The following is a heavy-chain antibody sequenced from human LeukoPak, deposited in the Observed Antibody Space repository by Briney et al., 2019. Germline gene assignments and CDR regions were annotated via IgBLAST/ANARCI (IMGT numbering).Heavy chain of an antibody. CDR1: GGTFSSYA. J-gene: IGHJ4*02. CDR2: IIPIFGTA. Sequence: ASVTVSCKASGGTFSSYAISWVRQAPGQGLEWMGGIIPIFGTANYAQKFQGRVTITADESTSTAYMELSSLRSEDTAVYYCAMSVEMPPIPSFDYWGQGTLVTVSS. D-gene: IGHD5-24*01. V-gene: IGHV1-69*13. CDR3: AMSVEMPPIPSFDY.